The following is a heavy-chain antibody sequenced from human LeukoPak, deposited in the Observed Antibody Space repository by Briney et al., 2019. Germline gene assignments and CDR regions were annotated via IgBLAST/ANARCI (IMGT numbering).Heavy chain of an antibody. CDR2: IWYDGSNK. V-gene: IGHV3-33*01. Sequence: GGSLGLSCAASGFTFSSYGMHWVRQAPGKGLEWVAVIWYDGSNKYYADSVKGRFTISRDNSKNTLYLQMNSLRAEDTAVYYCARENFPPRSPYYYYGMDVWGQGTTVTVSS. CDR3: ARENFPPRSPYYYYGMDV. CDR1: GFTFSSYG. J-gene: IGHJ6*02.